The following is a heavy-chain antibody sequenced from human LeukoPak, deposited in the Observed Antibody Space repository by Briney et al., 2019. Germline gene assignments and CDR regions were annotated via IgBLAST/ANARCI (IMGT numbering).Heavy chain of an antibody. J-gene: IGHJ4*02. CDR1: GFTFSSYG. Sequence: PGGSLRLSSAASGFTFSSYGMHWVRQAPGKGLEWVAVIWYDGSNKYYADSVKGRFTISRDNSKNTLYLQMNSLRAEDTAVYYCARGGNYDSSGYYHFDHWGQGTLVTVSS. V-gene: IGHV3-33*01. D-gene: IGHD3-22*01. CDR3: ARGGNYDSSGYYHFDH. CDR2: IWYDGSNK.